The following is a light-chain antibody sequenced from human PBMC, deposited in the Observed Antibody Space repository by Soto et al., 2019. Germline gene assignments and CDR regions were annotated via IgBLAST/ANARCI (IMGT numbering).Light chain of an antibody. CDR2: AAS. CDR3: QQYDERPPNLY. V-gene: IGKV3-15*01. J-gene: IGKJ4*01. Sequence: EIVMTQSPATLSVSRGERATLSCRASQSVSTNLAWYQQKPGQAPRLLIYAASVRATGIPARFSGSGSGTEFTLTISSLQSEDFAVYYCQQYDERPPNLYFGVGTKVEIK. CDR1: QSVSTN.